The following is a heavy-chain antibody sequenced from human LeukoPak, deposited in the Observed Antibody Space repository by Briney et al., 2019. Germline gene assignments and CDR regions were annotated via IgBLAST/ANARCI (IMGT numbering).Heavy chain of an antibody. CDR3: ARDPYSGNYGAYYYYYMDV. CDR2: INSVVSTT. J-gene: IGHJ6*03. Sequence: GGSLRHSPADPGFSFSNFRTHSVRQTLGKRLLWVSRINSVVSTTQSADSVKGPVTISKDNAKNSLYLQMDSLRVEDTAEYYCARDPYSGNYGAYYYYYMDVWGKGTTVTVSS. CDR1: GFSFSNFR. D-gene: IGHD1-26*01. V-gene: IGHV3-74*03.